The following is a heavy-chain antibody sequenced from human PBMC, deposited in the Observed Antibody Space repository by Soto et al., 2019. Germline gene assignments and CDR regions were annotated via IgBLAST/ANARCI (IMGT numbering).Heavy chain of an antibody. CDR1: GFTFSTYA. V-gene: IGHV3-23*01. Sequence: SLRLSCAASGFTFSTYAMGWVRQAPGKGLEWVSVVSSGGDTHYADSVKGRFTVSRDNSKNTLSLQMNSLRADDTAVYYCAKRRGAGGHFDYWGQGALVTVSS. CDR3: AKRRGAGGHFDY. D-gene: IGHD2-15*01. CDR2: VSSGGDT. J-gene: IGHJ4*02.